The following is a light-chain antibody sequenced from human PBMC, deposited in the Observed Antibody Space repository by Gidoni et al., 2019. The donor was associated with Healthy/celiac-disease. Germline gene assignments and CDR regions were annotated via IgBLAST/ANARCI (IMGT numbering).Light chain of an antibody. CDR2: AAS. J-gene: IGKJ4*01. V-gene: IGKV1-27*01. Sequence: DIQMTQSPSSLSASVGDSVTITCRARQGISNYFAWYQQKPGKVPKLLIYAASTLQSGVPSRFSGSGSGTDFTLTISSLQTEDVATYYCQKYNSARLTFGGGTKVEIK. CDR1: QGISNY. CDR3: QKYNSARLT.